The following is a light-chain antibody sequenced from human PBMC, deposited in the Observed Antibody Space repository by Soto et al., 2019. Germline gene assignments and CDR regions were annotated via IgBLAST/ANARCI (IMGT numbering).Light chain of an antibody. CDR1: SSDVGGYNY. V-gene: IGLV2-14*03. CDR3: TSYTSSSTYV. Sequence: QSALTQPASVSGSPGQSITISCTGTSSDVGGYNYVYWYQQHPGKVPKLMIYDVTNRPSGVSNRFSGSKSGNTASLTISGLQAEDEADYYCTSYTSSSTYVFVTGTKVTVL. J-gene: IGLJ1*01. CDR2: DVT.